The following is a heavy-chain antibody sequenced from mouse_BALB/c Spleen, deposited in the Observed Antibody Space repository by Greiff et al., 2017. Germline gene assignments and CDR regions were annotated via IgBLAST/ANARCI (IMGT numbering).Heavy chain of an antibody. V-gene: IGHV3-2*02. Sequence: EVKLMESGPGLVKPSQSLSLTCTVTGYSITSDYAWNWIRQFPGNKLEWMGYISYSGSTSYNPSLKSRISITRDTSKNQFFLQLNSVTTEDTATYYCAREGLGEDYWGQGTTLTVSS. J-gene: IGHJ2*01. D-gene: IGHD4-1*01. CDR3: AREGLGEDY. CDR2: ISYSGST. CDR1: GYSITSDYA.